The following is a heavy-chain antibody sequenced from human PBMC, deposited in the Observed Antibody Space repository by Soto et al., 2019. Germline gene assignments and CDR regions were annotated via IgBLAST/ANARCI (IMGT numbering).Heavy chain of an antibody. J-gene: IGHJ5*02. CDR1: GFALTNNGEA. D-gene: IGHD3-10*02. CDR2: IYWDDDN. CDR3: ARYVATSPAGWFEP. V-gene: IGHV2-5*02. Sequence: QITLKESGPTLVKPTQTLTLTCTFSGFALTNNGEAVGWFRQSPGQALEWLVLIYWDDDNRYNPTLRTRLSTTKDTYKTQVVLTLTNMDPVDTATYYCARYVATSPAGWFEPWGQGIPVTVSS.